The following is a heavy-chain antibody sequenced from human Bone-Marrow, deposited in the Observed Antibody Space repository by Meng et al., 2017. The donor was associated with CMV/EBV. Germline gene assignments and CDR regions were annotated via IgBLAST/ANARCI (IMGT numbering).Heavy chain of an antibody. Sequence: LSLTCAASGFTFSNAWMSWVRQAPGKGLEWVGRIKSKTDGGTTDYAAPVKGRFTISRDDSKNTLYLQMNSLKNEDTAVYYCTTKGGRYCSSTSCYEVFDYWGQGTVVPVSS. V-gene: IGHV3-15*01. CDR1: GFTFSNAW. CDR2: IKSKTDGGTT. J-gene: IGHJ4*02. CDR3: TTKGGRYCSSTSCYEVFDY. D-gene: IGHD2-2*01.